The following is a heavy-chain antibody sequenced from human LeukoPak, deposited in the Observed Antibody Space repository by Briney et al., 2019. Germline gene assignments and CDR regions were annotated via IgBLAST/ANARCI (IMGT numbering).Heavy chain of an antibody. CDR2: ISGSGGST. D-gene: IGHD6-6*01. CDR1: GFTFSSYA. V-gene: IGHV3-23*01. J-gene: IGHJ6*02. Sequence: GGSLRLSCAASGFTFSSYAMSWVRQAPGKGLEWVSAISGSGGSTYYADSVKGRFTISRDNSKNTLYLQMNSLRAEDTAVYYCAKDSSIPPEDYYYYGMDVWGRGTTVTVSS. CDR3: AKDSSIPPEDYYYYGMDV.